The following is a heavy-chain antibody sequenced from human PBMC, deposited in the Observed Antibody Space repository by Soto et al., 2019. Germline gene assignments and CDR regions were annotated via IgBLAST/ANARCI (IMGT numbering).Heavy chain of an antibody. CDR2: IIPIFGVA. D-gene: IGHD5-18*01. CDR1: GGTFSSYT. J-gene: IGHJ1*01. V-gene: IGHV1-69*02. CDR3: ARGGGAYSY. Sequence: QVQLVQSGAEVKEPGSSVNVSCKASGGTFSSYTISWVRQAPGQGLEWMGRIIPIFGVADYAQKFQGRLTITADKSTSTAYMELSSLQSEDTAVYYCARGGGAYSYWGQGTLVTVS.